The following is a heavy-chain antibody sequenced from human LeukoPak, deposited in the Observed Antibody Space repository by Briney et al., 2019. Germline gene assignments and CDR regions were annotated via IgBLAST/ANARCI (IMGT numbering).Heavy chain of an antibody. CDR3: ARGYYYDSSGYSTIKYYFDY. CDR2: INHSGST. D-gene: IGHD3-22*01. V-gene: IGHV4-39*07. CDR1: GGSISSGGYY. J-gene: IGHJ4*02. Sequence: MPSETLSLTCTVSGGSISSGGYYWSWIRQPPGKGLEWIGEINHSGSTNYNPSLKSRVTISVDTSKNQFSLKLSSVTAADTAVYYCARGYYYDSSGYSTIKYYFDYWGQGTLVTVSS.